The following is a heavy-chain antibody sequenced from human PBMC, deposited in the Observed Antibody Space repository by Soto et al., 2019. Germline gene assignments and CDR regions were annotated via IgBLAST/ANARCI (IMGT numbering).Heavy chain of an antibody. Sequence: GGSLRLSCAASGFTFSSYGMHWVRQAPGKGLEWVAVIWYDGSKKYYADSVKGRFTISRDNSKNTLYLQMNSLRAEDTAVYYCARDQYSSGWYGPDYWGQGTLVTVSS. CDR1: GFTFSSYG. D-gene: IGHD6-19*01. CDR3: ARDQYSSGWYGPDY. V-gene: IGHV3-33*01. CDR2: IWYDGSKK. J-gene: IGHJ4*02.